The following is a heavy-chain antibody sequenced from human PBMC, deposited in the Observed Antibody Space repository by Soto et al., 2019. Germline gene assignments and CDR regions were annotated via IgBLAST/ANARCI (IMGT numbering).Heavy chain of an antibody. Sequence: QVQLVQSGAEVKKPGSSVKASCKASGDTFNFYTINWVRQAPGLGLEWMGRFNPILSMSNSALRFQGRVTLTADKSTSTAYMVLSSLRSDDTAVYYCATSFGSGYRAFDYWGQGVLVTVSS. CDR1: GDTFNFYT. D-gene: IGHD3-10*01. CDR2: FNPILSMS. CDR3: ATSFGSGYRAFDY. J-gene: IGHJ4*02. V-gene: IGHV1-69*02.